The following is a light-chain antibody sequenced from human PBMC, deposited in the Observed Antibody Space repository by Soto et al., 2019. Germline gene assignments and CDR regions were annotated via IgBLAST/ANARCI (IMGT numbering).Light chain of an antibody. CDR3: QQRSNWPWT. Sequence: EIVLTQSPATLSLSPGERVTLSCRASEYITTFLAWYQQKPGQAPRLLMYEASTRATGVPARFRGGGSGTDFTLTISSLEPEDFAVYYCQQRSNWPWTFGQGTKVEFK. CDR1: EYITTF. CDR2: EAS. V-gene: IGKV3-11*01. J-gene: IGKJ1*01.